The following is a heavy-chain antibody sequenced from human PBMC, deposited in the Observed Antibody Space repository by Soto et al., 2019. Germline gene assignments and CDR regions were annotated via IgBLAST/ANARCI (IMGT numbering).Heavy chain of an antibody. CDR2: IDDVGSVT. Sequence: GGSLRLSCAASGFTFSRYWMHWVRQTPGKGLEWVSRIDDVGSVTTYADSVKGRFTISRDNAKNTLYMQMNSLRAEDTAVYFCASNYDFWTGFNSWGQGTLVTVSS. V-gene: IGHV3-74*01. CDR1: GFTFSRYW. D-gene: IGHD3-3*01. CDR3: ASNYDFWTGFNS. J-gene: IGHJ4*02.